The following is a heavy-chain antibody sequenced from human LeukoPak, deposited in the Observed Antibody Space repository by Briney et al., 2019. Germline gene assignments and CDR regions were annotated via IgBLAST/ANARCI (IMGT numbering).Heavy chain of an antibody. J-gene: IGHJ4*02. CDR3: ARGPPPPILKYDSEWGFNY. Sequence: GGSLRLSCAASGFTFRSYAMHWVRQAPGKGLEWVAVISYDGTQKYYADSVTGRFTISRDSSKTTLYLQMNSLRAEDTAFYYCARGPPPPILKYDSEWGFNYWGQGTLVTVSS. CDR2: ISYDGTQK. CDR1: GFTFRSYA. V-gene: IGHV3-30-3*01. D-gene: IGHD3-3*01.